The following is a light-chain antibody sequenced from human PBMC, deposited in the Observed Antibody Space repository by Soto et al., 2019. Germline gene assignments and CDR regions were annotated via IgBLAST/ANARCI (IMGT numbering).Light chain of an antibody. Sequence: QPVLTQPASVSGSPGQSITISCTGTSSDVGGYHFVSWYQQHPGKAPKLMISEVSKRPSGVSTRVSGSKSGNTASLTISGLQAEDEADYYCCSYAGSSTFLVFGGGTKLTVL. V-gene: IGLV2-23*02. CDR2: EVS. J-gene: IGLJ2*01. CDR1: SSDVGGYHF. CDR3: CSYAGSSTFLV.